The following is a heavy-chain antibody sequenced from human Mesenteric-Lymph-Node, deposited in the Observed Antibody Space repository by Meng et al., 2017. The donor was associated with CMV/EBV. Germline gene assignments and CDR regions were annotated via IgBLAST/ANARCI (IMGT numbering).Heavy chain of an antibody. Sequence: SGFTFSSYAMSWVRQAPGKGLEWVSLIYSGGSSTYYADSVKGRFTISRDDPKNTLYMEMQSLRAEDTAVYYCAKVESTSSWYGDWFDPWGQGTLVTVSS. V-gene: IGHV3-23*03. CDR2: IYSGGSST. D-gene: IGHD6-13*01. CDR1: GFTFSSYA. J-gene: IGHJ5*02. CDR3: AKVESTSSWYGDWFDP.